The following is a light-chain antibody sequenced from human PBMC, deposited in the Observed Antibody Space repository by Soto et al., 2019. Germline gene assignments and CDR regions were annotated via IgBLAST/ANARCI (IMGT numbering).Light chain of an antibody. Sequence: DIILTQSPATLSLSPGERATLSCRASLSVSSYLGWYQQKPGQAPRLLIYDASRRATGIPARFSGSGSGTDFTLTISSLEPEDIAVYYCQQRSDWPLTFGGGTKV. V-gene: IGKV3-11*01. CDR3: QQRSDWPLT. J-gene: IGKJ4*01. CDR1: LSVSSY. CDR2: DAS.